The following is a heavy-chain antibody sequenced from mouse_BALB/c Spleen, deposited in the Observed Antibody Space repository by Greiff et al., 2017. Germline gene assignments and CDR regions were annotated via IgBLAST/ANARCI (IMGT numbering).Heavy chain of an antibody. Sequence: VQLQQSGAELVRSGASVKLSCTASGFNIKDYYMHWVKQRPEQGLEWIGWIDPENGDTEYAPKFQGKATMTADTSSNTAYLQLSSLTSEDTAVYYCNTITTVKDYWGQGTTLTVSS. CDR1: GFNIKDYY. D-gene: IGHD1-1*01. V-gene: IGHV14-4*02. CDR3: NTITTVKDY. CDR2: IDPENGDT. J-gene: IGHJ2*01.